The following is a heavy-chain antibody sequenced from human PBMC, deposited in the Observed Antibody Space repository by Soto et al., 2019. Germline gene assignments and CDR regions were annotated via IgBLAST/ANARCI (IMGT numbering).Heavy chain of an antibody. CDR1: GYTLTELS. J-gene: IGHJ4*02. V-gene: IGHV1-24*01. Sequence: ASVKVSCKVSGYTLTELSMHWVRQAPGKGLEWMGGFDPEDGETIYAQKFQGRVTMTEDTSTDTAYMELSSLRSEDTAVYYCATDPYCSGGSCPLGYWGQGTLVTVSS. D-gene: IGHD2-15*01. CDR2: FDPEDGET. CDR3: ATDPYCSGGSCPLGY.